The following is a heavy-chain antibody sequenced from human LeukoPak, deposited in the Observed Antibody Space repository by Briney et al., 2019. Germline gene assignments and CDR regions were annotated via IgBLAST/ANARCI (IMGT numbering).Heavy chain of an antibody. CDR1: GDSVSSNSTA. J-gene: IGHJ3*01. Sequence: SQTLSLTCAISGDSVSSNSTACNWIRQSPSRGLEWLGRTYYRSKWYNDYAVSVKSRITINPDTSKNQFSLQLNSVTPEDTAVYYCARGGQGDGYSADEAFDFWGQGTMVTVSS. D-gene: IGHD5-24*01. V-gene: IGHV6-1*01. CDR2: TYYRSKWYN. CDR3: ARGGQGDGYSADEAFDF.